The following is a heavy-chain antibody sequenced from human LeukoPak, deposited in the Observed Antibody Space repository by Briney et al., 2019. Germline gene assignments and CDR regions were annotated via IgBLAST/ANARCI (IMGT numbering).Heavy chain of an antibody. Sequence: SETLSLTCTVSGGSISSSSYYWGWIRQPPGKGLEWIESIYYSGSTYYNPSLKSRVTISVDTSKNQFSLKLSSVTAADTAVYYCARHQVNGDSDYWGQGTLVTVSS. D-gene: IGHD2-8*01. V-gene: IGHV4-39*01. J-gene: IGHJ4*02. CDR2: IYYSGST. CDR3: ARHQVNGDSDY. CDR1: GGSISSSSYY.